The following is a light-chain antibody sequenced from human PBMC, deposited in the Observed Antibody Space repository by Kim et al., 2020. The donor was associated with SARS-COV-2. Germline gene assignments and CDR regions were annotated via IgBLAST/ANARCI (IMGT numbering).Light chain of an antibody. CDR3: CSYAGSSTYV. J-gene: IGLJ1*01. CDR2: EVS. Sequence: GQSINISCTGTSSDVGSYNLVSWYQQHPGKAPKLMIYEVSKRPSGVSNRFSGSKSGNTASLTISGLHAEDEADYYCCSYAGSSTYVFGTGTKVTVL. CDR1: SSDVGSYNL. V-gene: IGLV2-23*02.